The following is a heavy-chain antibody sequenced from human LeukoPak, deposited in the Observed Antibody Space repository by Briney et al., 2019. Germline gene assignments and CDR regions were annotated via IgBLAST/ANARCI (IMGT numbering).Heavy chain of an antibody. Sequence: GASVKVSCKASGGTFSSYAISWVRQAPGQGLEWMGGIIPIFGTANYAQKFQGRVTITADESTSTAYMEPSSLRSEDTAVYYCARSKLWFGEIQFDYWGQGTLVTVSS. D-gene: IGHD3-10*01. CDR2: IIPIFGTA. V-gene: IGHV1-69*01. CDR3: ARSKLWFGEIQFDY. J-gene: IGHJ4*02. CDR1: GGTFSSYA.